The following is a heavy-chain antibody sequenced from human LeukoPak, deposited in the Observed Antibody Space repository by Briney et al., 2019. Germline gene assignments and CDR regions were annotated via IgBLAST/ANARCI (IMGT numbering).Heavy chain of an antibody. D-gene: IGHD3-3*01. CDR3: ARAVSGAFDI. V-gene: IGHV1-24*01. Sequence: ASVKVSCKVSGYTLTELSMHWVRQAPGKGLEWMGGFDPEDGETIYAQKFQGRVTMTRSTSISTAYMELSSLRSEDTAVYYCARAVSGAFDIWGQGTMVTVSS. J-gene: IGHJ3*02. CDR1: GYTLTELS. CDR2: FDPEDGET.